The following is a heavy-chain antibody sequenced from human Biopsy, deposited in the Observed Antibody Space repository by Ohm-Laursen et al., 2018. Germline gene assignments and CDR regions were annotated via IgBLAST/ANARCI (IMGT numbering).Heavy chain of an antibody. CDR2: IWSSATYK. J-gene: IGHJ3*01. CDR3: TRDTTYYAGTTYYDALDV. CDR1: GFTFSGHN. V-gene: IGHV3-33*01. D-gene: IGHD2/OR15-2a*01. Sequence: SLRLSCAASGFTFSGHNMHWVRQAPGKGLEWVAFIWSSATYKAYADSVKGRFTISRDNAKNSLYLQMNSLRAEDTAVYYCTRDTTYYAGTTYYDALDVWGQGTTVTVSS.